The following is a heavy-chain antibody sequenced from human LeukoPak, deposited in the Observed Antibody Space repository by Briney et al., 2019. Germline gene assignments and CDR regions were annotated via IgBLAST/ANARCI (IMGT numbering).Heavy chain of an antibody. D-gene: IGHD6-13*01. Sequence: GASVKVSCKASGYTFADYYMHWVRQAPGQGLEWMGWINPNSGGTNYAQKFQGWVTMTRDTSISTAYMELSRLRSDDTAVYYCARGYSSSWSGGYFDYWGQGTLVTVSS. V-gene: IGHV1-2*04. CDR3: ARGYSSSWSGGYFDY. CDR1: GYTFADYY. J-gene: IGHJ4*02. CDR2: INPNSGGT.